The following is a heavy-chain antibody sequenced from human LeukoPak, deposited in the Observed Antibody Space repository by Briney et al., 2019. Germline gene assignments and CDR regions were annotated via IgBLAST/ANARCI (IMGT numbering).Heavy chain of an antibody. J-gene: IGHJ3*02. V-gene: IGHV1-69*01. CDR1: GGTFSSYA. CDR3: ARSQYQLLFSAFDI. D-gene: IGHD2-2*01. Sequence: GASVKVSCKASGGTFSSYAISWVRQAPGQGLEWMGGIIPIFGTANYAQKFQGRVTITADESTSTAYMELSSLRSEDTAVYYCARSQYQLLFSAFDIWGQGTMVTVSS. CDR2: IIPIFGTA.